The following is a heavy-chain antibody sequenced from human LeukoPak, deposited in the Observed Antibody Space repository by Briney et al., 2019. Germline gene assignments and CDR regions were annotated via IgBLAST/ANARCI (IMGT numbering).Heavy chain of an antibody. CDR2: IYYSGST. V-gene: IGHV4-59*08. D-gene: IGHD5-18*01. CDR3: ARQASSYVNRFDP. Sequence: PSETLSLTCTVSGGSISSYYWSWSRQPPGKGLEWIGCIYYSGSTSYNPSLKSRVTISVDTSKNQFSLKLSSVTAADTAVYYCARQASSYVNRFDPWGQGTLVTVSS. CDR1: GGSISSYY. J-gene: IGHJ5*02.